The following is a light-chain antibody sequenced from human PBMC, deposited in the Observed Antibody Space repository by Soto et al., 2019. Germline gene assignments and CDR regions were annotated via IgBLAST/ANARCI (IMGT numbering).Light chain of an antibody. J-gene: IGKJ3*01. Sequence: EIVLTQSPATLSLSPGERATLSCRASQSVSSYLAWYQQKPGQAPRLLIYDASNSATGIPARFSGSGSGTDFTLTSSSLDPEDFAVYFCQQRSNWPITFGPGTKVDIK. CDR3: QQRSNWPIT. V-gene: IGKV3-11*01. CDR2: DAS. CDR1: QSVSSY.